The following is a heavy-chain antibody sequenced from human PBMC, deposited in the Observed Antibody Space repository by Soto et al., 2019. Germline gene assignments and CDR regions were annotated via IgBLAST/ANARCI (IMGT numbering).Heavy chain of an antibody. Sequence: QVQLVESGGGVVQPGRSLRLSCAASGFTFSSYGMHWVRQAPGKGLEWVAVISQDGNVKYYAESVKGRFTISRDNSKNALYLQMISLGAEDTAAYYCTGEVASGYWGQGNLVTVSS. V-gene: IGHV3-30*03. D-gene: IGHD2-8*02. CDR1: GFTFSSYG. CDR2: ISQDGNVK. CDR3: TGEVASGY. J-gene: IGHJ4*02.